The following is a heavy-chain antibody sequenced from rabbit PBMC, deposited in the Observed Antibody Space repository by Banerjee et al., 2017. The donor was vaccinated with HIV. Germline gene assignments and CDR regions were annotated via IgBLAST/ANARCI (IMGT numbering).Heavy chain of an antibody. Sequence: QSLEESGGDLVKPGGTLTLTCTASGFTLSSSYWICWVRQAPGKGLEWIGCIDTGSGTTYYASWAKGRFTITKTSSTTVTLQLTSLTAADTATYFCARDLWGSGDYFYDLWGPGTLVTVS. V-gene: IGHV1S40*01. CDR3: ARDLWGSGDYFYDL. J-gene: IGHJ4*01. D-gene: IGHD1-1*01. CDR1: GFTLSSSYW. CDR2: IDTGSGTT.